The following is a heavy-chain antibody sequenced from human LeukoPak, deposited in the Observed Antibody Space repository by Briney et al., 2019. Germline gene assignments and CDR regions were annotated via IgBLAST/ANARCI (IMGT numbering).Heavy chain of an antibody. CDR3: ARGGVDYYGSGTYYIMYYFDY. CDR1: GFTFSTYG. D-gene: IGHD3-10*01. CDR2: ISGSGGAT. J-gene: IGHJ4*02. Sequence: GGSLRLSCAASGFTFSTYGMSWVRQAPGKGLEWVSGISGSGGATYYADSVKGRSTISRDDPHNTLYLQMNSLRGEDTAVYFCARGGVDYYGSGTYYIMYYFDYWGQGALVTVSS. V-gene: IGHV3-23*01.